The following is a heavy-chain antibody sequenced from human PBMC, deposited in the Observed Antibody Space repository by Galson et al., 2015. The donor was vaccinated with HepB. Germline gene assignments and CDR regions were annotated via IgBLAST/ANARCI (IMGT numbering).Heavy chain of an antibody. J-gene: IGHJ4*02. CDR1: GFTFSSYA. Sequence: SLRLSCAASGFTFSSYAMSWVRQAPGKGLEWVSAISGSGGSTYYADSVKGRFTISRDNSKNTLYLQMNSLRAEDTAVYYCSTTGGGSYYMVYFDYWGQGTLVTVSS. V-gene: IGHV3-23*01. D-gene: IGHD1-26*01. CDR3: STTGGGSYYMVYFDY. CDR2: ISGSGGST.